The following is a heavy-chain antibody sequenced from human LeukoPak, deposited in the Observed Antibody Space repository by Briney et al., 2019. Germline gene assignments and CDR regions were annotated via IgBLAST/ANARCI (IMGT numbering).Heavy chain of an antibody. V-gene: IGHV3-20*04. CDR2: INWNGGRT. CDR3: ARDRDYDFWSGYSLQLDY. CDR1: GFTFSNHG. Sequence: GGSLRLSCAASGFTFSNHGMNWVRQVPGKGLEWVSGINWNGGRTDYADSVKGRFTISRDNAKNSLYLQMNSLRAEDTAVYYCARDRDYDFWSGYSLQLDYWGQGTLVTVSS. J-gene: IGHJ4*02. D-gene: IGHD3-3*01.